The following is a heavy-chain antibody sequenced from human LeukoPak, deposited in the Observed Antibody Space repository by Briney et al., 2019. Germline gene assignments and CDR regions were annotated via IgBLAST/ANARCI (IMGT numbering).Heavy chain of an antibody. CDR3: ARKGYGVNYFDY. J-gene: IGHJ4*02. D-gene: IGHD2-8*01. CDR1: GLTFSSNA. CDR2: ISSDGART. Sequence: SGGSLRLSCAASGLTFSSNAMHWVRQAPGKGLEYVSGISSDGARTHYANSVKGRFTISRDNAKNTIDLQMGSLRPEDTAVYYCARKGYGVNYFDYWGQGTPVTVSS. V-gene: IGHV3-64*01.